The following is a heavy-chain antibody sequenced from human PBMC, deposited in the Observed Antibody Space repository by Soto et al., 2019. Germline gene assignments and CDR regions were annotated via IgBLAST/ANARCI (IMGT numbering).Heavy chain of an antibody. V-gene: IGHV3-15*07. J-gene: IGHJ4*02. CDR2: IKSKTDGGTT. CDR3: TTGAHPDIVGVTFAIDD. D-gene: IGHD1-26*01. Sequence: PGGSLRLSCAASGFTFSNAWMNWVRQAPGKGLEWVGRIKSKTDGGTTDYAAPVKGRFTISRDDSKNTLYLQMNSLKTEDTAVYYCTTGAHPDIVGVTFAIDDWGQGTLVTVSS. CDR1: GFTFSNAW.